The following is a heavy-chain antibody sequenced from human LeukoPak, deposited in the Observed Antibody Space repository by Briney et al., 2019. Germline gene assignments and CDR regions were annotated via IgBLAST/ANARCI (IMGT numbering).Heavy chain of an antibody. Sequence: ASVKVSCKASGYTFTSYYMHWVRQAPGQGLEWMGIINPSGGSTGYAQKFQGRVTMTRDTSTSTVYMELSSLRSEDTAVYYCARAGVRGVIISNGPDYWGQGTLVTVSS. CDR2: INPSGGST. V-gene: IGHV1-46*01. CDR3: ARAGVRGVIISNGPDY. J-gene: IGHJ4*02. CDR1: GYTFTSYY. D-gene: IGHD3-10*01.